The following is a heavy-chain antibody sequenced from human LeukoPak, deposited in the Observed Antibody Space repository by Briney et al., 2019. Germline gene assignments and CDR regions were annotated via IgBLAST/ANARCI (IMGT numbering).Heavy chain of an antibody. J-gene: IGHJ6*02. D-gene: IGHD3-16*01. CDR1: GFSFSSSA. CDR2: INAGGGTT. Sequence: PGGSLRLSCAASGFSFSSSAMSWVRQAPGKGLEWVSTINAGGGTTYYADSVQGRFTISRENSKNTMYLQMNSLRAEDTAAYNCAKHMGESEYYGMDVWGQGTTVTVSS. V-gene: IGHV3-23*01. CDR3: AKHMGESEYYGMDV.